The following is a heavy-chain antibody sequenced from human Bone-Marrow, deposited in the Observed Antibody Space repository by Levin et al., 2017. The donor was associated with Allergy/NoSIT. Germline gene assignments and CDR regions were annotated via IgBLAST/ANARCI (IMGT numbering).Heavy chain of an antibody. V-gene: IGHV3-48*02. CDR1: GFTFSNSS. Sequence: GGSLRLSCAASGFTFSNSSMNWVRQAPGKGLEWVSYISDSSSSIFYADSVKGRFTISRDNAKNSLFLQMNSLRDEDTAVYYCARDCPHLSYSSTWYYYYGMDVSGQGTTVTVSS. CDR3: ARDCPHLSYSSTWYYYYGMDV. CDR2: ISDSSSSI. J-gene: IGHJ6*02. D-gene: IGHD6-13*01.